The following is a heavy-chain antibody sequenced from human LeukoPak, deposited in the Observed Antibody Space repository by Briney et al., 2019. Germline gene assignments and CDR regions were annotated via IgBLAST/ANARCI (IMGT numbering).Heavy chain of an antibody. CDR2: ISYDGSNK. J-gene: IGHJ6*04. CDR3: ARALTNWVFQHGMDV. Sequence: AGGSLRLSCAASGFTFSSYAMHWVRQAPGKGLEWVAVISYDGSNKYYADSVKGRFTISRDNSKNTLYLQMNSLRAEDTAVYYCARALTNWVFQHGMDVWGKGTTVTVSS. V-gene: IGHV3-30*04. D-gene: IGHD6-13*01. CDR1: GFTFSSYA.